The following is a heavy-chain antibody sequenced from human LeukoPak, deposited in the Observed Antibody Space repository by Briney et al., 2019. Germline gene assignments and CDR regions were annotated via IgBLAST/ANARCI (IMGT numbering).Heavy chain of an antibody. D-gene: IGHD4-17*01. V-gene: IGHV3-53*01. CDR1: GFSVSSTY. J-gene: IGHJ4*02. CDR2: IYRDGST. CDR3: ARDSGDGDYEPLDS. Sequence: GRSLRLSCAASGFSVSSTYRNWVRQAPGKGLEWVSIIYRDGSTYYADYVKGRFTISRDNSKNTLYLQMNSLRVEDTAMYYCARDSGDGDYEPLDSWGQGTLVTVSS.